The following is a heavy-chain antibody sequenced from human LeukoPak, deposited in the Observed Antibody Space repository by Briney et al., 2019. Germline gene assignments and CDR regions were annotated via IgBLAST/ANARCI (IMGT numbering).Heavy chain of an antibody. CDR3: ARDGGWYKRGLDYYYYYMDV. CDR2: INRNGVSA. V-gene: IGHV3-20*04. Sequence: GGSLRLSCEASGFTFSRYSLTWVRQAPGKGLEWVSRINRNGVSALYADSVKGRFTISRDNAKKSLYLQMNSLRVEDTALYYCARDGGWYKRGLDYYYYYMDVWGKGTTVTVSS. J-gene: IGHJ6*03. D-gene: IGHD6-19*01. CDR1: GFTFSRYS.